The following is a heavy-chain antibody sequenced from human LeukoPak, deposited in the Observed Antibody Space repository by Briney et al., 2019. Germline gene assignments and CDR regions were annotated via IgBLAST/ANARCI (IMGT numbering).Heavy chain of an antibody. CDR3: ATQGRSMVRGV. D-gene: IGHD3-10*01. CDR1: GFTLSTYE. Sequence: PGGSLRLSCVVSGFTLSTYEMNWVRQAPGKGLEWVSSISSGGSTKYYADSVKGRFTISRDNARNSLYLQMNSLRAEDTAVYYCATQGRSMVRGVWGQGTLVTVSS. CDR2: ISSGGSTK. J-gene: IGHJ4*02. V-gene: IGHV3-48*03.